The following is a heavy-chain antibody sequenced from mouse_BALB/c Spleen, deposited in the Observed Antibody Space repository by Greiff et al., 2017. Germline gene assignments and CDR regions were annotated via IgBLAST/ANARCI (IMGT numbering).Heavy chain of an antibody. CDR2: IYPGNVNT. J-gene: IGHJ3*01. Sequence: QVQLKQSGPELVKPGASVRISCKASGYTFTSYYIHWVKQRPGQGLEWIGWIYPGNVNTKYNEKFKGKATLTADKSSSTAYMQLSSLTSEDSAVYFCVGYSAWFAYWGQGTLVTVSA. CDR3: VGYSAWFAY. V-gene: IGHV1S56*01. D-gene: IGHD2-3*01. CDR1: GYTFTSYY.